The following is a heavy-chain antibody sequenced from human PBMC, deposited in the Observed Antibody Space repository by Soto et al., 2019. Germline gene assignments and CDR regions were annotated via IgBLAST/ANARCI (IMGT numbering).Heavy chain of an antibody. Sequence: SETLSLTCTVSGGSISSGGYYWSWIRQHPGKGLEWIGYTYYSGSTYYNPSLKSRVTISVDTSKNQFSLKLSSVTAAATAVYYCARDRDFWSGYFSYYGMDVWGQGTTVTVSS. CDR3: ARDRDFWSGYFSYYGMDV. CDR1: GGSISSGGYY. D-gene: IGHD3-3*01. CDR2: TYYSGST. V-gene: IGHV4-31*03. J-gene: IGHJ6*02.